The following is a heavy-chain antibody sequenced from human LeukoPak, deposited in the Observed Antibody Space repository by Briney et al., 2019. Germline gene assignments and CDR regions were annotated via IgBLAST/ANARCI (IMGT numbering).Heavy chain of an antibody. D-gene: IGHD6-13*01. V-gene: IGHV4-34*01. CDR1: GGSFSGYY. Sequence: SETLSLTCAVYGGSFSGYYWSWIRQPPGKGLEWIGEINHSGSTNYNPSLKSRDTISVDTSKNQFSLKLSSVTAADTAVYYCARFAAAGTRGKYFDYWGQGTLVTVSS. CDR3: ARFAAAGTRGKYFDY. J-gene: IGHJ4*02. CDR2: INHSGST.